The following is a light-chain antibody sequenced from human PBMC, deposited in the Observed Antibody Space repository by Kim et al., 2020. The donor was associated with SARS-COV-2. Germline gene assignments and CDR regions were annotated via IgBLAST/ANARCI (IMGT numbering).Light chain of an antibody. CDR2: KDV. CDR3: LSADITASSWA. CDR1: ALPEKF. J-gene: IGLJ3*02. V-gene: IGLV3-16*01. Sequence: SYELTQPPSVSVSVGQRATITCSGEALPEKFAYWYQQKPGQSPVLIIYKDVKRPSGIPERFSGSSSGTIVTLIISDVQAEDEADYYCLSADITASSWAFGGGTQLTVL.